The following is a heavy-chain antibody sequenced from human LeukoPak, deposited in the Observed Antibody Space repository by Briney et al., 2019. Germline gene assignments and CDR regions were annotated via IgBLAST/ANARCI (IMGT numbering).Heavy chain of an antibody. CDR3: ATTNPSSSDYYYGMDV. CDR1: GGSISSYY. D-gene: IGHD6-6*01. J-gene: IGHJ6*02. CDR2: IYYSGST. Sequence: PSETLSLTRTVSGGSISSYYWSWIRQPPGKGLEWIGYIYYSGSTNYNPSLKSRVTISVDTSKKQFSLELSSVTAADTAVYYCATTNPSSSDYYYGMDVWGQGTTVTVSS. V-gene: IGHV4-59*01.